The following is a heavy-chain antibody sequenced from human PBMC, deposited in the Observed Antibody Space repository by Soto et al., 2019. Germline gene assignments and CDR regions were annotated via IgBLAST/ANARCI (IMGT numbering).Heavy chain of an antibody. D-gene: IGHD3-3*01. V-gene: IGHV3-48*02. CDR3: AREGHYDFWSGYRYCFDY. CDR1: GFTFSTYS. J-gene: IGHJ4*02. CDR2: ISSRSDTI. Sequence: EVQLVESGGGLVQPGGSLRLSCAVSGFTFSTYSMNWVRQAPGKGREWVSYISSRSDTIYYADSVKGRFTISRDNAKDSLYLHMNSLRDEDTAVYYCAREGHYDFWSGYRYCFDYWGQGTLVTVSS.